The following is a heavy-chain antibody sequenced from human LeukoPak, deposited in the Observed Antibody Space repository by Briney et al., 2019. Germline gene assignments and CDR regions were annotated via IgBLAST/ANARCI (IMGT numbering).Heavy chain of an antibody. D-gene: IGHD3-22*01. CDR3: ATTHYYDSSGTFDY. Sequence: GASVKVSCKVSGCTLTELSMHWVRQAPGKGLEWMGGFDPEDGETIYAQKFQGRVTMTEDTSTDTAYMELSSLRSEDTAVYYCATTHYYDSSGTFDYWGQGTLVTVSS. V-gene: IGHV1-24*01. J-gene: IGHJ4*02. CDR1: GCTLTELS. CDR2: FDPEDGET.